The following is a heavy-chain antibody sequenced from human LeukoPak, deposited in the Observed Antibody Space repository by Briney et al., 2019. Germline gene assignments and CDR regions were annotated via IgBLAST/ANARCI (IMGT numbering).Heavy chain of an antibody. V-gene: IGHV1-69*05. J-gene: IGHJ3*02. CDR1: GYTFTSYA. CDR2: IIPIFGTA. CDR3: ARALLSYSSRRLYAFDI. Sequence: SVKVSCKASGYTFTSYAMNWVRQAPGQGLEWMGGIIPIFGTANYAQKFQGRVTITTDESTSTAYMELSSLRSEDTAVYYCARALLSYSSRRLYAFDIWGQGTMVTVSS. D-gene: IGHD6-13*01.